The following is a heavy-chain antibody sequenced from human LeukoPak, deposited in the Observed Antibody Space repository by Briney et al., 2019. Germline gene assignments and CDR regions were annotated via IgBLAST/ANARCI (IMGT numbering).Heavy chain of an antibody. D-gene: IGHD3-22*01. Sequence: ASVKVSCKASGGTFSSYAISWVRQAPGQGLEWMGGIIPIFGTANYAQKFQGRVTITTDESTSTAYMELSSLRSEDTAVYYCARDARFGLLPNNWFDPWGQGTLVTVSS. V-gene: IGHV1-69*05. CDR3: ARDARFGLLPNNWFDP. CDR2: IIPIFGTA. J-gene: IGHJ5*02. CDR1: GGTFSSYA.